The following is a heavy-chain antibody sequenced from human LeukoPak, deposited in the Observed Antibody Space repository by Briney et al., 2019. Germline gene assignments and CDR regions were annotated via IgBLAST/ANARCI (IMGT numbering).Heavy chain of an antibody. CDR1: GFTFSSYA. D-gene: IGHD3-10*01. Sequence: GGSLRLSCAASGFTFSSYAMSWVRRAPGKGLEWVSAISGNGGSTYYAGSVKGRFTISRDNSKNTLYLQMNSLRAEDTAIYYCARENFAVRGVIKDYYYGMDVWGQGTTVTVSS. J-gene: IGHJ6*02. V-gene: IGHV3-23*01. CDR2: ISGNGGST. CDR3: ARENFAVRGVIKDYYYGMDV.